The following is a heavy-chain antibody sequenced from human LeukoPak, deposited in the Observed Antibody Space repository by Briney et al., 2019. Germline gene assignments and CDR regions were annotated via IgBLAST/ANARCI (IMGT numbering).Heavy chain of an antibody. CDR3: AGVLGVRDLAYFDY. CDR2: IRSDGSST. D-gene: IGHD3-10*01. V-gene: IGHV3-74*01. CDR1: GFTFNTYW. J-gene: IGHJ4*01. Sequence: GGSLRLSCAASGFTFNTYWMHWVRQAPGKGLVWVSRIRSDGSSTSYADSVRSRFTISRDNAKNTLYLQMNSLRAEDTAVYYCAGVLGVRDLAYFDYWGHGTLVTVSS.